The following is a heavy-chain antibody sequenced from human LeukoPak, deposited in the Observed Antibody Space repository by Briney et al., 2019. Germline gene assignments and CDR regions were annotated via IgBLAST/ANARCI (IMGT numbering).Heavy chain of an antibody. CDR3: ARELTITFGGVVVNKYYFDY. CDR2: INHSGST. CDR1: VGSFSGNY. Sequence: PSETLSLTCAVYVGSFSGNYWSWIRQPPGKGLEGIGEINHSGSTNFNPSLKSRVTISVDTSKNQFSLKLSSVTAADTAVYYCARELTITFGGVVVNKYYFDYWGQGTLVTVSS. V-gene: IGHV4-34*01. D-gene: IGHD3-16*02. J-gene: IGHJ4*02.